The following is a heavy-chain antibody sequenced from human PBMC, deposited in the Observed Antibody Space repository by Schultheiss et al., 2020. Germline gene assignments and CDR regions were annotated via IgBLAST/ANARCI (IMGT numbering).Heavy chain of an antibody. CDR1: GGSISSYY. CDR2: IYYSGST. CDR3: ARLYGSGSYYLAY. Sequence: SATLSLTCTVSGGSISSYYWSWIRQPPGKGLEYIGYIYYSGSTNYNPSLKSRVTISVDTSKNQFSLKLSSVTAADTAVYYCARLYGSGSYYLAYWGQGTLVTVSS. V-gene: IGHV4-59*01. D-gene: IGHD3-10*01. J-gene: IGHJ4*02.